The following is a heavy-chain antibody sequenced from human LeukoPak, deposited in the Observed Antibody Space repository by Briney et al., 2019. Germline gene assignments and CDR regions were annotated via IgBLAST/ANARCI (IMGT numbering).Heavy chain of an antibody. CDR2: IYYTGTT. CDR1: GGSFSGYY. CDR3: ARAFTVLDYHYGMDL. D-gene: IGHD4-17*01. V-gene: IGHV4-34*01. J-gene: IGHJ6*02. Sequence: KSSETLSLTCGVYGGSFSGYYWSWFRQPPGKGLEWIGEIYYTGTTNYNPSLTSRVSIALDTSQKQFSLRMHSVTAADTAVYYCARAFTVLDYHYGMDLWAQGTTVIVSS.